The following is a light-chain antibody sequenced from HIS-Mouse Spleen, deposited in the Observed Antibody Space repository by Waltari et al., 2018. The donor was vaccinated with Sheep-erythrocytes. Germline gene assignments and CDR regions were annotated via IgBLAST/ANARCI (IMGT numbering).Light chain of an antibody. CDR3: QVWDSSSDHVV. CDR1: NIGSKS. Sequence: SYVLTQPPSVSVAPAQTARITCGGNNIGSKSVHWYQQKPGLPERFSGSNSGNTATLTISRVEAGDEADYYCQVWDSSSDHVVFGGGTKLTVL. J-gene: IGLJ2*01. V-gene: IGLV3-21*02.